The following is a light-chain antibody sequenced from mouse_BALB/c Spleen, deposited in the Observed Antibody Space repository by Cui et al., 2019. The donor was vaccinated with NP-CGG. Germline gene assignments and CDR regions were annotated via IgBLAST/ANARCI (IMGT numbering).Light chain of an antibody. V-gene: IGLV1*01. J-gene: IGLJ1*01. CDR1: TGAVTTSNY. CDR3: ALWYSNHWV. CDR2: GTN. Sequence: QAVVTQEAAPTTSPGEIVTLTCRSSTGAVTTSNYANWVQEKPDHLFTGLIGGTNNRPPGVPARFSGSLIGDKAALTITGAQTEDEAIYFCALWYSNHWVFGGGTKLTVL.